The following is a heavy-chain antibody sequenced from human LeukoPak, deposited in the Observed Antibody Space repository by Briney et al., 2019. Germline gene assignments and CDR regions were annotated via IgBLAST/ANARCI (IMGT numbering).Heavy chain of an antibody. J-gene: IGHJ4*02. Sequence: GGSLRLSCAASGFTFSSYWMSWVRQAPGKGPELVAHINHDGIHTGYVDSVKGRFTISRDNSKNSLYLQLNSLRAEDTAMYYCAKYLSRAFDYWGQGSLITVSS. CDR3: AKYLSRAFDY. D-gene: IGHD2/OR15-2a*01. CDR2: INHDGIHT. V-gene: IGHV3-7*01. CDR1: GFTFSSYW.